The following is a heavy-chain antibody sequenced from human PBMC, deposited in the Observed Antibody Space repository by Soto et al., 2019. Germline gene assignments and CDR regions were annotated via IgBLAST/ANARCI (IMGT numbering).Heavy chain of an antibody. D-gene: IGHD6-19*01. Sequence: QVQLQQWGAGLLKPSETLSLTCAVYGGSFSGYYWSWIRQPPGKGLEWIGEINHSGSTNYNPSLKSRVTISVDTSKNQFSLKLSSVTAADTAVYYCAREQWLATSFDYWGQGTLVTVSS. CDR3: AREQWLATSFDY. CDR1: GGSFSGYY. CDR2: INHSGST. J-gene: IGHJ4*02. V-gene: IGHV4-34*01.